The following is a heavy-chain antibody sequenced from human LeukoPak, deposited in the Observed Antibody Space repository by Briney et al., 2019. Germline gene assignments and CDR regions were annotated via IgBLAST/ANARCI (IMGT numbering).Heavy chain of an antibody. V-gene: IGHV2-5*01. Sequence: SGPTLVNPTHTLTLTSTFSGFSLSTSGVGVGWIRQPPGKALEWLALIYWNDDKRYSPSLKSRLTITKDTSKNQVVLTMTNMDPVDTATYYCAHSIIRAYDSSGSEIEYWGQGTLVTVSS. CDR2: IYWNDDK. D-gene: IGHD3-22*01. CDR1: GFSLSTSGVG. CDR3: AHSIIRAYDSSGSEIEY. J-gene: IGHJ4*02.